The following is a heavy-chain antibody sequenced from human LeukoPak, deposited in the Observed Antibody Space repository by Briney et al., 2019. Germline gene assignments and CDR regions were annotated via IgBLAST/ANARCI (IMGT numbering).Heavy chain of an antibody. J-gene: IGHJ4*02. CDR3: ARNHFLDY. CDR2: IKHDGSEK. CDR1: GFTFSSYR. V-gene: IGHV3-7*05. Sequence: PGGSLRLSCAASGFTFSSYRMSWVRHTPGKGLEWVANIKHDGSEKYYVDSVKGRFTISRDNAKNSLYLQMNSLRAEDTAVYYCARNHFLDYWGQGTLVTVSS. D-gene: IGHD3-3*02.